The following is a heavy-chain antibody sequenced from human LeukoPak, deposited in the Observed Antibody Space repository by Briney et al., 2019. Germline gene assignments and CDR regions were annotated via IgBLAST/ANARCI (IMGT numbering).Heavy chain of an antibody. Sequence: SETLSLTCTVSGGSISSGDYYWRWIRQPPGKGLEWIGYIYYSGSTYYNPSLKSRVTISVDTSKNQFSLKLSSVTAADTAVYYCARDLVDTASFDYWGQGTLVTVSS. D-gene: IGHD5-18*01. CDR3: ARDLVDTASFDY. J-gene: IGHJ4*02. V-gene: IGHV4-30-4*01. CDR1: GGSISSGDYY. CDR2: IYYSGST.